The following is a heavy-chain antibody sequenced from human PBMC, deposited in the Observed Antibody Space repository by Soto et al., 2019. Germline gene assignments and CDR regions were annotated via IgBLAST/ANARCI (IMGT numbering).Heavy chain of an antibody. Sequence: GASVKVSCKASGYTFTSYGISWVRQAPGQGLEWMGWISAYNGNTNYAQKLKGRVTMTTDTSTSTAYMELRSLRSDDTAVYYCARAPKGHSSSWYYFDYWGQGTLVTVSS. CDR2: ISAYNGNT. J-gene: IGHJ4*02. D-gene: IGHD6-13*01. V-gene: IGHV1-18*01. CDR3: ARAPKGHSSSWYYFDY. CDR1: GYTFTSYG.